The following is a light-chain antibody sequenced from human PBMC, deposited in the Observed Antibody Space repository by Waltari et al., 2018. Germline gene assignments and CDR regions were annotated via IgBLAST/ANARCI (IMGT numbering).Light chain of an antibody. Sequence: QSALTQPASVSGSPGQSTTISCTGTSSSVVGYNYFSWYQQHPGKAPKFMIYDVSKRPSGVSDRFSGSKSGNTASLTISGLQAEDEADYYCCSYATRDSYVFGTGTKVTVL. CDR1: SSSVVGYNY. V-gene: IGLV2-14*03. J-gene: IGLJ1*01. CDR2: DVS. CDR3: CSYATRDSYV.